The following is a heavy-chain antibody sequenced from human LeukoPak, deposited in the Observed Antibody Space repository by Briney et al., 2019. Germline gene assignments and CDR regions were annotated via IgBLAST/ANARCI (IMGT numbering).Heavy chain of an antibody. CDR2: IWYDGSNK. V-gene: IGHV3-33*06. J-gene: IGHJ4*02. CDR1: GFTFSSYG. D-gene: IGHD3-22*01. CDR3: AKANRITMIVPLDY. Sequence: PGGSLRLSCAASGFTFSSYGMHWVRQAPGKGLEWVAVIWYDGSNKYYADSVKGRFTISRDNSKNTLYLQMNSLRAEDTAVYFCAKANRITMIVPLDYWGQGTLVTVSS.